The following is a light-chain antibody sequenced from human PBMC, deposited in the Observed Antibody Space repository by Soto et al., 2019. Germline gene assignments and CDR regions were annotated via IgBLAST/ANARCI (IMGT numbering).Light chain of an antibody. CDR3: QQYNNLPPT. Sequence: DIVMTQSPLTLSVTPVGTGTVSCRASERVSTNLAWYQQTPGQAPRLLIYSASRRPTDIPVRFSGSGSGAEFTLTISSLQSEDFAIYYCQQYNNLPPTFGQGTKVDIK. CDR2: SAS. V-gene: IGKV3-15*01. CDR1: ERVSTN. J-gene: IGKJ1*01.